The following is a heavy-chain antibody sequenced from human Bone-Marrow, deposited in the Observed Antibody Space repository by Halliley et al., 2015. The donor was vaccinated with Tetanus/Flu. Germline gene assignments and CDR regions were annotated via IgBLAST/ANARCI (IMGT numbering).Heavy chain of an antibody. CDR3: AKDMGVPHKGIYYYND. CDR2: VSGSGSTT. Sequence: SGVSGSGSTTFYAQSAKGRFTISRDNSKNTLYLQMNSLTAEDTAVYYCAKDMGVPHKGIYYYNDWGQGTLVTVSS. V-gene: IGHV3-23*01. J-gene: IGHJ4*02. D-gene: IGHD3-16*01.